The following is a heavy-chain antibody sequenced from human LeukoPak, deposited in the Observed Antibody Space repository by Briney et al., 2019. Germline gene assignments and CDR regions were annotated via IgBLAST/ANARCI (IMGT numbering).Heavy chain of an antibody. V-gene: IGHV3-23*01. CDR3: AKAVTFGGVTSFKDY. CDR2: ISGSGGST. CDR1: GFTFSNSG. Sequence: PGGSLRLSCAASGFTFSNSGMSWVRQAPGKGLEWVSAISGSGGSTSYADSVKGRFTISRDNSKNTLYLQINSLRAEDTAVYYCAKAVTFGGVTSFKDYWGQGTLVTVSS. D-gene: IGHD3-16*01. J-gene: IGHJ4*02.